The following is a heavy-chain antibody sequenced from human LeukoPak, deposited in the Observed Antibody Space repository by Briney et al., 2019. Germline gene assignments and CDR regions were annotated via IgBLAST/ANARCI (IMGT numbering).Heavy chain of an antibody. CDR1: GFTVSSNH. CDR2: IYSGGSA. Sequence: GGSLRLSCAASGFTVSSNHMSWVRQAPGKGLEWVSVIYSGGSAYYADSVKGRFTISRDDSKNTLYLQMNSLRADDTAVYYCAREDPIVYWGQGTLVTVSS. CDR3: AREDPIVY. V-gene: IGHV3-66*02. J-gene: IGHJ4*02. D-gene: IGHD3-16*02.